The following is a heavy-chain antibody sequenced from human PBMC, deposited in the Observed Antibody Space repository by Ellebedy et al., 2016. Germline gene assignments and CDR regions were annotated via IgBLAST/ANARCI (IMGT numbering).Heavy chain of an antibody. CDR2: ISGAGTNT. V-gene: IGHV3-23*01. Sequence: GGSLRLXXAASGFTFSNFFMTWVRQAPGKGLEWVSTISGAGTNTYFADSVRGRFTISRDNSANTMYLQMNSLRADDTAVYYCRQGHYADYWGQGTLVTVSS. CDR1: GFTFSNFF. J-gene: IGHJ4*02. CDR3: RQGHYADY.